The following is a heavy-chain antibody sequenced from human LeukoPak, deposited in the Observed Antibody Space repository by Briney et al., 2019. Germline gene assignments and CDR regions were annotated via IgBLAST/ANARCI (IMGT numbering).Heavy chain of an antibody. Sequence: ESGPTLVNPTQTLTLTCTFSGFSLSTSGMRVSWIRQPPGKALEWRARIDWDDDKFYSTSLKTRLTISKDDSKHQVVLTMTNMDPVDTATYYCARLRTNYYDSSGYYEAYYFDYWGQGTLVTVSS. CDR1: GFSLSTSGMR. V-gene: IGHV2-70*04. CDR3: ARLRTNYYDSSGYYEAYYFDY. J-gene: IGHJ4*02. D-gene: IGHD3-22*01. CDR2: IDWDDDK.